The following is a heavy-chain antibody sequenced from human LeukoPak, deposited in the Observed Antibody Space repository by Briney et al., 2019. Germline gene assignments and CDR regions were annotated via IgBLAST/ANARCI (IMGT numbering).Heavy chain of an antibody. CDR1: GYTFTSYD. Sequence: ASVKVSCKASGYTFTSYDINRVRQATGQGLEWMGWMNPNSGNTGYAQKFQGRVTMTRDTSISTAYMELSRLRSDDTAVYYCARDRDYSNYRSIDYWGQGTLVTVSS. V-gene: IGHV1-8*01. J-gene: IGHJ4*02. D-gene: IGHD4-11*01. CDR2: MNPNSGNT. CDR3: ARDRDYSNYRSIDY.